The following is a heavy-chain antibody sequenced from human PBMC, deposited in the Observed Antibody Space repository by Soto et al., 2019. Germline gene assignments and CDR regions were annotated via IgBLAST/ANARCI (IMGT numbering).Heavy chain of an antibody. CDR3: VHSRCGGDCLRSDSSHYYYGMDV. V-gene: IGHV2-5*02. Sequence: QITLKESGPTLVKPTQTLTLTCTFSGFSLNTGGLGVGWIRQPPGKALEWLALIYWDGDKRYSPSLQSMLSITKDTSNNQVVLTMTNMDPGDTATYYCVHSRCGGDCLRSDSSHYYYGMDVWGQGNTVTVSS. CDR1: GFSLNTGGLG. D-gene: IGHD2-21*02. J-gene: IGHJ6*02. CDR2: IYWDGDK.